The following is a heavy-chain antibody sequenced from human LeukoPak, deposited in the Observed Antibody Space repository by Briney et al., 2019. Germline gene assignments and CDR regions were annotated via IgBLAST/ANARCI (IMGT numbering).Heavy chain of an antibody. CDR3: TRYYLDGSGYYFYHY. CDR2: ISSSSSTL. J-gene: IGHJ4*02. V-gene: IGHV3-48*01. CDR1: GFTFSSYA. Sequence: GGSLRLSCAASGFTFSSYAMSWVRQAPGKGLEWVSYISSSSSTLSYADSVEGRFTISRDNAKNSLFLQMNSLSAEDTAVYYCTRYYLDGSGYYFYHYWGQGTLVTVSS. D-gene: IGHD3-22*01.